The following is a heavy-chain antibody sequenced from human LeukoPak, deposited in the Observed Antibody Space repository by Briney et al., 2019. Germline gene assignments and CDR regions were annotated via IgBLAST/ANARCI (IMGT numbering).Heavy chain of an antibody. CDR1: GYTFTGSY. D-gene: IGHD3-10*01. J-gene: IGHJ2*01. Sequence: ASVKVSCKASGYTFTGSYMHWVRQAPGQGLEWMGWINPNSGGTNYAQKFQGRVTMTRDTSITTAYMELSRLGSDDTAVYYCASNMVRGAPVGIYWYFDLWGRGTLVTVSS. V-gene: IGHV1-2*02. CDR3: ASNMVRGAPVGIYWYFDL. CDR2: INPNSGGT.